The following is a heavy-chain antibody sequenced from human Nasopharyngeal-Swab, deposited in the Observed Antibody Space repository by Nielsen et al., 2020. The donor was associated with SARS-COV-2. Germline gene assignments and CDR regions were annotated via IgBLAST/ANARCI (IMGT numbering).Heavy chain of an antibody. CDR2: INPNSGGT. J-gene: IGHJ6*02. CDR3: AIDQMVVVPAAINYYYSGMDV. Sequence: ASVKISCKASGYTFTGYYMHWVRQAPGQGLEWMGWINPNSGGTKYAQKFQGRVTMIRDTSISKAYMELSRLRSDDTAVYYYAIDQMVVVPAAINYYYSGMDVWGQGTTVTVSS. D-gene: IGHD2-2*01. V-gene: IGHV1-2*02. CDR1: GYTFTGYY.